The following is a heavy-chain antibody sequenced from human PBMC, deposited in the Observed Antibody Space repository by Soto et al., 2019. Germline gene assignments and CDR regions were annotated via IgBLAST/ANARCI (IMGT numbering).Heavy chain of an antibody. V-gene: IGHV3-64D*08. D-gene: IGHD3-16*01. CDR2: ISSNGGST. CDR1: GFTFSSYA. CDR3: VKDGVEEMAPTISDY. J-gene: IGHJ4*02. Sequence: GGSLRLSCSASGFTFSSYAMHWVRQAPGKGLEYVSAISSNGGSTYYADSVKGRFTISRDNSKNTLYLQMNSLRAEDTAVYYCVKDGVEEMAPTISDYWGQGTLVTVSS.